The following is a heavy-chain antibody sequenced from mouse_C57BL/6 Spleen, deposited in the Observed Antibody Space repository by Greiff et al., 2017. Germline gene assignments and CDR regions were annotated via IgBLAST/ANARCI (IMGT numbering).Heavy chain of an antibody. V-gene: IGHV5-9*01. CDR1: GFTFSSYT. Sequence: EVQRVESGGGLVKPGGSLKLSCAASGFTFSSYTMSWVRQTPEKRLEWVATISGGGGNTYYPDSVKGRFTISRDNAKNTLYLQMSSLRSEDTALYYCASLAHYAMDYWGQGTSVTVSS. CDR3: ASLAHYAMDY. J-gene: IGHJ4*01. CDR2: ISGGGGNT.